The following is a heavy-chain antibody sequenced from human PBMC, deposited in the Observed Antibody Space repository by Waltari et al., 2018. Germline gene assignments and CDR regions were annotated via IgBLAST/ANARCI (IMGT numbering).Heavy chain of an antibody. V-gene: IGHV4-4*02. Sequence: QVHLQEPGPGLVNLSGPLSPTSPAPVAPITITTGWSGVRQPPGKGLEWIGEIFHTGSTNHNPSLKSRVTISVDKSKNQFSLELSSVTAADTTVYYCASLRSTTVTYPDYWGQGTLVTVSS. J-gene: IGHJ4*02. D-gene: IGHD4-17*01. CDR1: VAPITITTG. CDR2: IFHTGST. CDR3: ASLRSTTVTYPDY.